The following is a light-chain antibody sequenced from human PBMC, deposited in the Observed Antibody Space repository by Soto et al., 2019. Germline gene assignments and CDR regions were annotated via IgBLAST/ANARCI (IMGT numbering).Light chain of an antibody. Sequence: DIQLSQSPSSLSPSIGDSVTITCRASQSINNYLNWYQHRPGEAPKLLIFGASSLQRGVPSRFSGSGSGTEFTLTISSLQRDDFATYYCQQTYNPPPTFGPGTKVDI. CDR3: QQTYNPPPT. CDR1: QSINNY. J-gene: IGKJ1*01. CDR2: GAS. V-gene: IGKV1-39*01.